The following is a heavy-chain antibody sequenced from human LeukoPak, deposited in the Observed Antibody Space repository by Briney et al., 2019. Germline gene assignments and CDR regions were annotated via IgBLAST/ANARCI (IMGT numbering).Heavy chain of an antibody. J-gene: IGHJ3*02. CDR3: VADGFQKEGNAFDI. CDR1: GFTFTSSS. Sequence: SVKVSCKASGFTFTSSSVQWVRQARGQRLEWIGWIVVGSGNINYAQKFQERVTITRDMSTSTAYMELSSLRSEDTAVYYFVADGFQKEGNAFDIWGQGTMVAVST. D-gene: IGHD1-1*01. V-gene: IGHV1-58*01. CDR2: IVVGSGNI.